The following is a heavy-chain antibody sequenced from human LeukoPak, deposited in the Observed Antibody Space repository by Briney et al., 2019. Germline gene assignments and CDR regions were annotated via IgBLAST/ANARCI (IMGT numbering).Heavy chain of an antibody. CDR3: ARGEAYSSPSGAFDI. D-gene: IGHD6-6*01. V-gene: IGHV4-59*08. J-gene: IGHJ3*02. Sequence: PSETQSLTCTVSGGSISSFYWSWIRQPPGKGLEWIGYISYSGSTNYNPSLKSRVTMSVDTSKNQFSLKLSSVTAADTAVYYCARGEAYSSPSGAFDIWGQGTMVTVSS. CDR2: ISYSGST. CDR1: GGSISSFY.